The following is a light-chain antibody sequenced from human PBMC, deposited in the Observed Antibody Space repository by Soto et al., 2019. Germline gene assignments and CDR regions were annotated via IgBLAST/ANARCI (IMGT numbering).Light chain of an antibody. CDR2: DAS. V-gene: IGKV3-20*01. CDR1: QSVSSSY. CDR3: QQYYSYPLT. J-gene: IGKJ4*01. Sequence: DIVLTQSPGTLSLSPGERASLSCRASQSVSSSYLAWYQQKPGQAPRLLIYDASSRPTDIPARFSGSGSGTDFTLTISCLQSEDFATYYCQQYYSYPLTFGGGTKVDIK.